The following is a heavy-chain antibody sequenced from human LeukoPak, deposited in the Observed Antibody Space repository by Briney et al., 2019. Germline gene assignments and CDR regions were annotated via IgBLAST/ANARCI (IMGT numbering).Heavy chain of an antibody. Sequence: PGGSLRLSCAASGFTFSNYWMTWVRQAPGKGLEWVANIGQDGGEKYYVDSVKGRFTISRDNTKDSLYLQMNSLRAEDTAVYYCARDRKMVRGVIISYFDYWGQGTLVTVSS. CDR2: IGQDGGEK. CDR3: ARDRKMVRGVIISYFDY. V-gene: IGHV3-7*01. J-gene: IGHJ4*02. D-gene: IGHD3-10*01. CDR1: GFTFSNYW.